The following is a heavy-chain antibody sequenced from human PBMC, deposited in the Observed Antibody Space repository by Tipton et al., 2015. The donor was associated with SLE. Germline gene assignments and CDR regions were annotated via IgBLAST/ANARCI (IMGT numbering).Heavy chain of an antibody. D-gene: IGHD6-6*01. Sequence: LTCTVSGGSISSSSYYWGWIRQPPGKGLEWIGSIYYSGGTYYNPSLKSRVTISVDTSKDQFSLKLSSVTAADTAVYYCACQYSSSYNWFGPWGQGTLVTVSS. CDR3: ACQYSSSYNWFGP. J-gene: IGHJ5*02. CDR2: IYYSGGT. CDR1: GGSISSSSYY. V-gene: IGHV4-39*07.